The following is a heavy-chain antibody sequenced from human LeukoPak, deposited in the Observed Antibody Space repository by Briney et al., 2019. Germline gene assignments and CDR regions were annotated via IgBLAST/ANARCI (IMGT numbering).Heavy chain of an antibody. V-gene: IGHV3-21*01. CDR2: ISSSSSYI. Sequence: GGSLRLSFAASGFTFSSYSMNWVRQAPGKGLEWVSSISSSSSYIYYADSVKGRFTISRDNAKNSLYLQMNSLRAEDTAVYYCARVLEYYYGSGSFPSDYWGQGTLVTVSS. D-gene: IGHD3-10*01. CDR1: GFTFSSYS. J-gene: IGHJ4*02. CDR3: ARVLEYYYGSGSFPSDY.